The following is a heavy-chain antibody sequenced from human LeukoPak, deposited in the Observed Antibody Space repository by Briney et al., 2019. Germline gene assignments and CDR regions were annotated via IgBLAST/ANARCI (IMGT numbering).Heavy chain of an antibody. CDR1: GGSQRSYY. CDR2: IYYSGST. J-gene: IGHJ6*03. D-gene: IGHD1-1*01. Sequence: SETLSLTCTVPGGSQRSYYWGWIRQPPGKGLEWIGYIYYSGSTNYNPSLKSRVTISVDTSKNQFSLKLSSVTAADTAVYYSGSTNYNPSLKSRVTISVDTCKIHYSLKLGSVNAADTAVYCLSPLRKQQLDYYYYYMDVWGKGTTVTVSS. CDR3: GSTNYNPSLKSRVTISVDTCKIHYSLKLGSVNAADTAVYCLSPLRKQQLDYYYYYMDV. V-gene: IGHV4-59*01.